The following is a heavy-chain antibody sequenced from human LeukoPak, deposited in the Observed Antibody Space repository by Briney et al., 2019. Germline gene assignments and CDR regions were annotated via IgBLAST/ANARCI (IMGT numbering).Heavy chain of an antibody. Sequence: ASVKVSCKASGGTFSSYPFSWVRQAPGQGLEWMGGITPILGTANYAQQFQGRLTITADESTSTAYMELSSLRSEDTAFYYCARNSRVVSTPGLNYWGQGTLVTVSS. CDR2: ITPILGTA. CDR3: ARNSRVVSTPGLNY. CDR1: GGTFSSYP. V-gene: IGHV1-69*01. D-gene: IGHD4-23*01. J-gene: IGHJ4*02.